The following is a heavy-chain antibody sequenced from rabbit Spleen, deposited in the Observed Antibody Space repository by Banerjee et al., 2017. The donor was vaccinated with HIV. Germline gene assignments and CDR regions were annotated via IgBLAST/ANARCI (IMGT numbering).Heavy chain of an antibody. CDR1: GLDFSSSYW. V-gene: IGHV1S40*01. J-gene: IGHJ2*01. Sequence: QSLEESGGDLVKPGASLTLTCTASGLDFSSSYWICWVRQAPGKGLEWIACIDVSSSGNTYYASWAKGRFTVSKTSSTTVTLQMTSLTAADTATYFCARNYVNAFDPWGPGTLVTVS. CDR2: IDVSSSGNT. CDR3: ARNYVNAFDP. D-gene: IGHD1-1*01.